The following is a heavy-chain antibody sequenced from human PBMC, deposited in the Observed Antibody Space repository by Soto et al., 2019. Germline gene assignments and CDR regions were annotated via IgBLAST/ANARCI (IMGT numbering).Heavy chain of an antibody. V-gene: IGHV3-21*01. CDR3: ARDRLVAATSAPPYCYYGMDV. CDR2: ISSSSRYI. J-gene: IGHJ6*02. CDR1: GFTFSSYS. D-gene: IGHD2-15*01. Sequence: GGSLRLSCSTSGFTFSSYSMNWVRQAPGMGLEWVSSISSSSRYIYYADSVRGRFTISRDNAKNSLYLQINSLRAEDTAVYYCARDRLVAATSAPPYCYYGMDVWGQGTTVTVSS.